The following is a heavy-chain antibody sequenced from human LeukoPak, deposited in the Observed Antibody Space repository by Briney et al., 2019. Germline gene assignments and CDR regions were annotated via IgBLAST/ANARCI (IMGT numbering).Heavy chain of an antibody. J-gene: IGHJ6*03. CDR3: AKDEAYYDFWSSGRYYYYMDV. D-gene: IGHD3-3*01. Sequence: GGSLRLSCAASGFTFSSFTMSWVRQAPGKGLEWVSSISGSGGGTYYADSVKGRFTISRDNSKNTLYLQMNRLRAEDTAVYCCAKDEAYYDFWSSGRYYYYMDVWGEGTTVTVSS. CDR2: ISGSGGGT. CDR1: GFTFSSFT. V-gene: IGHV3-23*01.